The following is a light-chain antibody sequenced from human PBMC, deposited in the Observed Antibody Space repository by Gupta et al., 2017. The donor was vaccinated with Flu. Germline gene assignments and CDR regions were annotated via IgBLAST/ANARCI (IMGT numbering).Light chain of an antibody. CDR1: QGMGRY. J-gene: IGKJ3*01. CDR3: EQSDTYPFT. V-gene: IGKV1-9*01. CDR2: ATS. Sequence: EDRVTITFRASQGMGRYLAWYQQKPGRAPKLLIYATSTLQSGVPSRFSGSGSGTEFTLTIDSLQPEDFANYYCEQSDTYPFTFGPGTKVDVK.